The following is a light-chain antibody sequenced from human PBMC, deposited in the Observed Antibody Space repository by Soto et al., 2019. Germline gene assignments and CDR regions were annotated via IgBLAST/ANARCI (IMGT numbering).Light chain of an antibody. CDR2: RNN. J-gene: IGLJ3*02. V-gene: IGLV1-47*01. CDR3: AVWDGSLSGGV. Sequence: QSVLTQPPSASGTPGQRVTISCSGSSSNIGKNYVYWYQQLPGTAPKLLINRNNQRPSGVPDRFSGSKSGTSASLAISGLRSDDEADYYCAVWDGSLSGGVFGRGTKVTVL. CDR1: SSNIGKNY.